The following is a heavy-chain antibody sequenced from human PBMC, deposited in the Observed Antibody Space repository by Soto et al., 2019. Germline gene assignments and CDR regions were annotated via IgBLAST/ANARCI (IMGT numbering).Heavy chain of an antibody. CDR2: ISREGSST. Sequence: EVQLVESGGGLVHPGGSLRLSCAASGFTLSSYWMHWVRQAPGKGLVWVSRISREGSSTAYADSVKGRFTISRDNAKNTLNLQMNSLRAEDTAVYYCTRGQAGPYGKDVWGQGTTVTVSS. J-gene: IGHJ6*02. CDR3: TRGQAGPYGKDV. V-gene: IGHV3-74*01. CDR1: GFTLSSYW.